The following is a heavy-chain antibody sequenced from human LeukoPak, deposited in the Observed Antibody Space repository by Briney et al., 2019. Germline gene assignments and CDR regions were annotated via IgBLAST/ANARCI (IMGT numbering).Heavy chain of an antibody. CDR2: IRGKGDYS. Sequence: GGSLILSCAASGFTFKTYTMHWVRQSPGKGLEWVSLIRGKGDYSYYADSVRGRFTVSRDNRKNSLYLQMNSLKTEDTAFYYCVREHNSGWPNFDSWGQGTLVTVSS. CDR1: GFTFKTYT. J-gene: IGHJ5*01. D-gene: IGHD5-12*01. CDR3: VREHNSGWPNFDS. V-gene: IGHV3-43*01.